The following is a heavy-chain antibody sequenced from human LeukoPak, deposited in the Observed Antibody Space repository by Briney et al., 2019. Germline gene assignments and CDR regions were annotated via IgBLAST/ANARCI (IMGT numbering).Heavy chain of an antibody. Sequence: PGGSLRLSRAASGFTFSSYAMNWVRQAPGQGLEWVSVIFSGGTTYYADSVKGRFTISRHNSENTLYLQMNSLRGEDTAVYYCARGVLGYSYGFDIWGQGTLVTVSS. CDR2: IFSGGTT. V-gene: IGHV3-53*04. CDR1: GFTFSSYA. J-gene: IGHJ4*02. D-gene: IGHD5-18*01. CDR3: ARGVLGYSYGFDI.